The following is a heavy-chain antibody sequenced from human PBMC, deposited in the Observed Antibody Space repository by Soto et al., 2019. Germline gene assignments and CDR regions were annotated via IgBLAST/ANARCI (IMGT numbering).Heavy chain of an antibody. CDR2: IYYSGST. CDR1: GGSISSSSYY. D-gene: IGHD3-22*01. Sequence: QLQLQESGPGLVKPSETLSLTCTVSGGSISSSSYYWGWIRQPPGKGLEWIGSIYYSGSTYYNPSLKSRVTISVDTPKNQFSLKLSSVTAAEPAVYYCASYARRITMIVNWFDPWGQGTLVTVSS. J-gene: IGHJ5*02. V-gene: IGHV4-39*01. CDR3: ASYARRITMIVNWFDP.